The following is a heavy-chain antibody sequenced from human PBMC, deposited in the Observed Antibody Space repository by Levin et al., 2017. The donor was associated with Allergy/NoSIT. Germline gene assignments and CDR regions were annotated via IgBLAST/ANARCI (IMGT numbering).Heavy chain of an antibody. CDR3: ARGDPYGDVTPDYFDY. J-gene: IGHJ4*02. D-gene: IGHD4-17*01. Sequence: PGGSLRLSCAASGFTFSSYAMHWVRQAPGKGLEWVAVISYDGSNKYYADSVKGRFTISRDNSKNTLYLQMNSLRAEDTAVYYCARGDPYGDVTPDYFDYWGQGTLVTVSS. V-gene: IGHV3-30-3*01. CDR1: GFTFSSYA. CDR2: ISYDGSNK.